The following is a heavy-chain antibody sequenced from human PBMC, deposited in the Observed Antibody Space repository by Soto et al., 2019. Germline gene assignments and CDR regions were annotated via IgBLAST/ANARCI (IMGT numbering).Heavy chain of an antibody. Sequence: QVQLVQSGAEVKKPGSSVKVSCKASGGTFSSYAISWVRQAHGQGLEWMGGILPIFGTANYAQKFQGRVTITADESTSTAYMELSSLRSEDTAVYYCASPYSSGLYSDYHFDYWGQGTLVTVSS. CDR2: ILPIFGTA. J-gene: IGHJ4*02. CDR3: ASPYSSGLYSDYHFDY. CDR1: GGTFSSYA. V-gene: IGHV1-69*12. D-gene: IGHD6-19*01.